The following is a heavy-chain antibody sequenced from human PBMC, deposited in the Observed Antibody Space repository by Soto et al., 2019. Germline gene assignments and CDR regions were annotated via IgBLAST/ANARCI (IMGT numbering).Heavy chain of an antibody. J-gene: IGHJ4*02. CDR2: ISYDGSNK. V-gene: IGHV3-30*18. CDR1: GFTFSSYG. D-gene: IGHD3-22*01. CDR3: AKDMRGYPRGGPDY. Sequence: PGGSLRLSCAASGFTFSSYGMHWVRQAPGKGLEWVAVISYDGSNKYYVDSVKGRFTISRDNSKNTLYLQMNSLRAEDTAVYYCAKDMRGYPRGGPDYWGQGTLVTVSS.